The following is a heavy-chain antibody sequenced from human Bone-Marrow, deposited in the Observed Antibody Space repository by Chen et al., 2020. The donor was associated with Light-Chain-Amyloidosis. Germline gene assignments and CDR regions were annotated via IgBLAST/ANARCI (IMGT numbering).Heavy chain of an antibody. D-gene: IGHD3-16*01. CDR1: GFNFSSYS. J-gene: IGHJ4*02. CDR2: TSSRSSHI. Sequence: EVQLVESGGGLVKPGGSLRLSCTASGFNFSSYSMNWVRQAPGKGLEWVSSTSSRSSHIYYADSVKGRFTISRDNAKNSLFLQMNSLRAEDTAVYYCARDLRGRRLGGFDYRGQGTLVTVAS. CDR3: ARDLRGRRLGGFDY. V-gene: IGHV3-21*02.